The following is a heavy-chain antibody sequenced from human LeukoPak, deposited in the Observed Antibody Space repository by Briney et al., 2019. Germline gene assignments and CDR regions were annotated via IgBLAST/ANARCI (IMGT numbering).Heavy chain of an antibody. V-gene: IGHV4-4*07. CDR3: ARGIASAPERAFDI. CDR2: IYSSGST. Sequence: SETLSLTCTVSGGSVTYYYWSWIRQPAGKGLEWIGRIYSSGSTDYNPSLKSRVTMSVDTSNIQFSLKMSSVTAADTAVYYCARGIASAPERAFDIWGQGTMVTVSS. J-gene: IGHJ3*02. CDR1: GGSVTYYY. D-gene: IGHD6-13*01.